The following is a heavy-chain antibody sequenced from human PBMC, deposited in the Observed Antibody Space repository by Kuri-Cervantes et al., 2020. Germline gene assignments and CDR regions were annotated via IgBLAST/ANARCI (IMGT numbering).Heavy chain of an antibody. CDR3: ARITSSWSRKFDY. D-gene: IGHD6-13*01. CDR1: GFSLSNARMG. J-gene: IGHJ4*02. Sequence: SGPTLVKPTETLTLTCTVSGFSLSNARMGVSWIRQPPGKALEWLAHIFSNDEKSYSTSLKSRLTITKDTSKNQVVLTITNMDPVDTATYYCARITSSWSRKFDYWGQGILVTVSS. CDR2: IFSNDEK. V-gene: IGHV2-26*01.